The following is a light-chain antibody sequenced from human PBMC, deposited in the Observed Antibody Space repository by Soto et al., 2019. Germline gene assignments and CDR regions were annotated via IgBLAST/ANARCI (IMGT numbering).Light chain of an antibody. CDR3: GSWDSSLSAYV. J-gene: IGLJ1*01. CDR2: DDN. V-gene: IGLV1-51*01. CDR1: SSNIGGNS. Sequence: QSVLTPPPSVSAAPGQKVTISCSGSSSNIGGNSVSWYQQLPGTAPKLLIYDDNKRPSGIPDRFSGSKSGTSATLGITGFQTGDEADYYCGSWDSSLSAYVFGTGTMVTVL.